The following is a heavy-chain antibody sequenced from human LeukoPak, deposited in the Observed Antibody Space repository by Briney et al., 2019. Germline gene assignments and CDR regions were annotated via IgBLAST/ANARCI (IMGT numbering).Heavy chain of an antibody. D-gene: IGHD1/OR15-1a*01. J-gene: IGHJ5*02. CDR3: VRIPNNAGFPNWFDP. Sequence: GGSLRLSCAASGFSFTYSTMNWVRLAPRKGLECVSSITSSSGNIYYSDSVRGRFTVSRDNAKNSLYLQMNSLIAEDSAVYYCVRIPNNAGFPNWFDPWGPGTLVSVSS. CDR2: ITSSSGNI. CDR1: GFSFTYST. V-gene: IGHV3-21*01.